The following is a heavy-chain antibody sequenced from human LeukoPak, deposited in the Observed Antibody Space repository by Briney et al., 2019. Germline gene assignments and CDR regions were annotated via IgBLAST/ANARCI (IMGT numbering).Heavy chain of an antibody. CDR1: GGSFSGYY. J-gene: IGHJ3*02. CDR3: ARDGAVDILTGYGAFDI. D-gene: IGHD3-9*01. V-gene: IGHV4-34*12. CDR2: IIHSGST. Sequence: SETLSLTCAVYGGSFSGYYWSWIRQPPGKGLEWIGEIIHSGSTNYNPSLKSRTTISVDTSKNQFSLKLNSVSAADTAVYYCARDGAVDILTGYGAFDIWGQGTMVTVSS.